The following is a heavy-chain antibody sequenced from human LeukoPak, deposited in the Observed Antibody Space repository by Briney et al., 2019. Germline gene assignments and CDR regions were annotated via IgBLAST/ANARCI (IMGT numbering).Heavy chain of an antibody. CDR3: ARGRDAYRTAY. Sequence: SQTLSLTCTVSGGSISSDDYYWSWIRQHPGKGLEWIGYIYYSGTTYYNPSLKSRVTISVDMSKNQFSLNLSSVTAADTAVYYCARGRDAYRTAYWGLGTLVTVSS. V-gene: IGHV4-31*03. CDR2: IYYSGTT. CDR1: GGSISSDDYY. J-gene: IGHJ4*02. D-gene: IGHD5-24*01.